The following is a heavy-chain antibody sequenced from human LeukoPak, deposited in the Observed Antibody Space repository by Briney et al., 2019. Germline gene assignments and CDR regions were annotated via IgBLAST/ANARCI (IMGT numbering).Heavy chain of an antibody. D-gene: IGHD1-26*01. CDR1: GYTFTSYG. Sequence: ASVKVSCKASGYTFTSYGISWVRQAPGQGLEWMGWISAYNGNTNYAQQPQGGVTMTTDTSTSTAYMELRSLRSDDTAVYYCARGGSGSSLEYYYYGMDVWGQGTTVTVSS. CDR2: ISAYNGNT. J-gene: IGHJ6*02. CDR3: ARGGSGSSLEYYYYGMDV. V-gene: IGHV1-18*01.